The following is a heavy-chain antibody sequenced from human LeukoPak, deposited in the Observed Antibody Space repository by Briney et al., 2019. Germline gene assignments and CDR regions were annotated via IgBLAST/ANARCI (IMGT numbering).Heavy chain of an antibody. CDR2: INHSGST. J-gene: IGHJ4*02. D-gene: IGHD5-24*01. CDR3: ARVDGRDGYKGKLDY. V-gene: IGHV4-34*01. CDR1: SGSFSGYY. Sequence: PSETLSLTCAVYSGSFSGYYWSWIRQPPGKGLEWIGEINHSGSTSHNPSLKSRVTISVDTSKNQFSLKLTSVTAADTALYYCARVDGRDGYKGKLDYWGQGTLVTVSS.